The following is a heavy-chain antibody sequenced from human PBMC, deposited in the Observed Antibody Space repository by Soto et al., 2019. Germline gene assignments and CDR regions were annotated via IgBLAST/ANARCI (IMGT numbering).Heavy chain of an antibody. V-gene: IGHV4-4*03. CDR3: ARSSGWYAVDY. J-gene: IGHJ4*02. CDR2: IHQTGSI. D-gene: IGHD6-19*01. CDR1: GGSFRNNNW. Sequence: QVQVQESGPGLVKPPGTLSLTCVVSGGSFRNNNWWGWVRQSPGKGQEWLGGIHQTGSINYNPSLKSRVTISLLKSNNQFSLKLTSVTAADTAVYYCARSSGWYAVDYWGQGTLVTVSS.